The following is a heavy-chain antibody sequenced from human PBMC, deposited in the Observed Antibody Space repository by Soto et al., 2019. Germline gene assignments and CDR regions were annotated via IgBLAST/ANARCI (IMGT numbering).Heavy chain of an antibody. J-gene: IGHJ4*02. CDR3: ARRLVGYCSGGSCARSNHY. Sequence: EVQLVESGGGLVKPGGSLRLSCAASGFTFSSYSMNWVRQAPGKGLEWVSSISSSSSYIYYADSVKGRFTISRDNAKNSLYLQMNSLRAEDTAVYYCARRLVGYCSGGSCARSNHYWGQGTLVTVSS. V-gene: IGHV3-21*01. D-gene: IGHD2-15*01. CDR2: ISSSSSYI. CDR1: GFTFSSYS.